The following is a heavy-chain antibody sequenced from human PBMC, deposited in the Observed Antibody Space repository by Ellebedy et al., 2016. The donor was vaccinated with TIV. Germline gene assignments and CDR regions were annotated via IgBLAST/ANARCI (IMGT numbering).Heavy chain of an antibody. D-gene: IGHD3-22*01. V-gene: IGHV4-59*01. J-gene: IGHJ3*02. CDR1: GGSILNYQ. Sequence: SETLSLTXTVSGGSILNYQWNWIRQPPGKGPHWIGYVHYSGSTHYSSSLKSRATISVDTSMNQFSLRLTSLTAADTATYYCARGGRISLIEGGVFDIWGPGTAVIVSS. CDR2: VHYSGST. CDR3: ARGGRISLIEGGVFDI.